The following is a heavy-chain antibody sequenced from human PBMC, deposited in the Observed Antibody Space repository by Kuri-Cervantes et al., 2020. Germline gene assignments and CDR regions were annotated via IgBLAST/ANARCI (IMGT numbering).Heavy chain of an antibody. CDR1: GGSFSSYY. J-gene: IGHJ4*02. CDR3: ARDMGSPGAAPYFDY. V-gene: IGHV4-59*01. D-gene: IGHD7-27*01. Sequence: SETLSLTCAVYGGSFSSYYWSWIRQPPGKGLEWIGYIYYSGSTNYNPSLKSRVTISVDTSKNQFSLKLSSVTAADTAMYYCARDMGSPGAAPYFDYWGQGTLVTVSS. CDR2: IYYSGST.